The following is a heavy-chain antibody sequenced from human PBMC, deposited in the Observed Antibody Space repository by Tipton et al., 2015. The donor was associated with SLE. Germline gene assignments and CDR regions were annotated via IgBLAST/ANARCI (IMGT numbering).Heavy chain of an antibody. D-gene: IGHD3-3*01. CDR2: IWYDGSNK. J-gene: IGHJ4*02. V-gene: IGHV3-33*06. Sequence: SLRLSCAASGFTFSSYGMHWVRQAPGKGLEWVAVIWYDGSNKYYADSVKGRFAISRDNSKNTLYLQMNSLRAEDTAAYYCAKGGREYYDFWSGDTLWDYWGQGTLVTVSS. CDR3: AKGGREYYDFWSGDTLWDY. CDR1: GFTFSSYG.